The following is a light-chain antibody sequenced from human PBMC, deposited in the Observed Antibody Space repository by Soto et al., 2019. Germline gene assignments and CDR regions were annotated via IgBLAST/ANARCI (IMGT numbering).Light chain of an antibody. CDR2: CAS. J-gene: IGKJ5*01. CDR3: LQHKSNTPT. V-gene: IGKV1-17*03. Sequence: ILMTQSASAMSASVGDRVTIACRASQGVXNYFAWFEKKPGKVPKGLXDCASSLQRGGPSRLSGTGSETESTLTISSLQPEYFANYYCLQHKSNTPTFGQGTRLEIK. CDR1: QGVXNY.